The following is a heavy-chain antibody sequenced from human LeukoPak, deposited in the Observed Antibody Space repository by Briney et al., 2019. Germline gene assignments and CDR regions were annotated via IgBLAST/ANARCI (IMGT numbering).Heavy chain of an antibody. CDR3: AKFGYGGNLIDNWFDP. V-gene: IGHV3-48*01. Sequence: PGGSLRLSCAASGFTFSSYSMNWVRQAPGKGLEWVSYISSSSSTIYYADSVKGRFTISRDNSKNTLYLQMNSLRAEDTAVYYCAKFGYGGNLIDNWFDPWGQGTLVTVSS. J-gene: IGHJ5*02. CDR2: ISSSSSTI. CDR1: GFTFSSYS. D-gene: IGHD4-23*01.